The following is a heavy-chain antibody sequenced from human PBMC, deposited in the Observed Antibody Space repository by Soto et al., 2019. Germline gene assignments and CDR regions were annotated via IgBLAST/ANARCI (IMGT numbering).Heavy chain of an antibody. CDR1: GFTFSSYG. J-gene: IGHJ6*02. Sequence: QLQLVESGGGVVQPGTSLRLSCAPSGFTFSSYGMYWVRQAPGKGLEWVAVVSYDGNNKYYADSVKGRFTISRDNAKNTLYLRMNRLRADDTAVYYCAKDLGQQLVRNYGMDVWGQGTTVTVSS. V-gene: IGHV3-30*18. D-gene: IGHD6-13*01. CDR3: AKDLGQQLVRNYGMDV. CDR2: VSYDGNNK.